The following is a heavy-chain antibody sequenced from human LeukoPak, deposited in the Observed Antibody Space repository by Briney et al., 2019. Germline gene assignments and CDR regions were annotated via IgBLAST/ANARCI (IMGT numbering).Heavy chain of an antibody. J-gene: IGHJ4*02. Sequence: GGSLRLSCAVSGFTLSSNWMSWVRQAPGKGPEWVAKIKQGGSEKYYVDSVKGRFTISRDNAKNSVYLQMNSLRAEDTAVYYCARLTPVFCGGDCFTLDYWGQGTLVTVSS. CDR1: GFTLSSNW. CDR3: ARLTPVFCGGDCFTLDY. V-gene: IGHV3-7*03. D-gene: IGHD2-21*02. CDR2: IKQGGSEK.